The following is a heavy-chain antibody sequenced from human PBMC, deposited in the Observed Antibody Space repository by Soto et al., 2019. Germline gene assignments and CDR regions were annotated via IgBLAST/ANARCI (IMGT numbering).Heavy chain of an antibody. D-gene: IGHD6-19*01. Sequence: PSETLSLTCTVSGGSISSYYWSWIRQPPGKGLEWIGYIYYSGSTNYNPSLKSRVTISVDTSKNRFSLKLSSVTAADTAVYYCARAASSGWYFDYWGQGTLVTVSS. CDR2: IYYSGST. J-gene: IGHJ4*02. CDR1: GGSISSYY. V-gene: IGHV4-59*01. CDR3: ARAASSGWYFDY.